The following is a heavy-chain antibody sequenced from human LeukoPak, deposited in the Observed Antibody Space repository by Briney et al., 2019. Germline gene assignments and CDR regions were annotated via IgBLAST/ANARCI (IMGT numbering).Heavy chain of an antibody. V-gene: IGHV3-21*01. J-gene: IGHJ6*04. CDR3: AELGITMIGGV. D-gene: IGHD3-10*02. Sequence: GGSLRLSCAASGFTFSSYEMNWVRQAPGKGLEWVSSISSSGTYIYYAESVKGRFTISRDNAKNALFLQMNSLTAEDTSVYYCAELGITMIGGVWGKGTTVTISS. CDR2: ISSSGTYI. CDR1: GFTFSSYE.